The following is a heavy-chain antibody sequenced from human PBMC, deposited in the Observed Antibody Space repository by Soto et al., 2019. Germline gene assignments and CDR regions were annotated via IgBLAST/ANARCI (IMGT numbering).Heavy chain of an antibody. V-gene: IGHV3-30*18. Sequence: SLRLSCVASGFTFNRYGMHWVRQAPGKGLEWVAVISYDGSNKYYADSVKGRFTISRDNSKNTLYLQMNSLRAEDTAVYYCAKGQSPMRIAVADPRLDYFDYWGQGTLVTVSS. CDR1: GFTFNRYG. D-gene: IGHD6-19*01. CDR3: AKGQSPMRIAVADPRLDYFDY. CDR2: ISYDGSNK. J-gene: IGHJ4*02.